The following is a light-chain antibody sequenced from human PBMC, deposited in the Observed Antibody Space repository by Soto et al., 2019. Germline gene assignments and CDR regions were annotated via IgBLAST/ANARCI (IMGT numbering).Light chain of an antibody. CDR3: QHHNSFPLT. V-gene: IGKV1-5*01. CDR1: QTINKG. Sequence: IQMTQSPSTLPASLGDRVTITCRASQTINKGLAWYQQKPGKAPKLLIYDASSLQSGVPSRFSGSGSGTEFTLTISSLQADDFATYFCQHHNSFPLTFGGGTKVETK. J-gene: IGKJ4*01. CDR2: DAS.